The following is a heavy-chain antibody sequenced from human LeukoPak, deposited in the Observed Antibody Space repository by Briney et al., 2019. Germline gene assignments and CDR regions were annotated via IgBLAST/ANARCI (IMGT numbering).Heavy chain of an antibody. D-gene: IGHD5-12*01. V-gene: IGHV3-23*01. CDR2: ISGSGYST. Sequence: GGSLKLSCAASGFTFSSYAMSWVRQAPGRGLEWVSAISGSGYSTYYADSVKGRFTISRDNSKNTLYLQMNSLRAEDTAVYYCAKEAGYSGYDYPDYWGQGTLVTVSS. CDR3: AKEAGYSGYDYPDY. CDR1: GFTFSSYA. J-gene: IGHJ4*02.